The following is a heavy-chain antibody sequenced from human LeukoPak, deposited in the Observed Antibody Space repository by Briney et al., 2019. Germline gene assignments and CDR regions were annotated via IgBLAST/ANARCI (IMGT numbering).Heavy chain of an antibody. D-gene: IGHD3-22*01. Sequence: GGSLRLSCAASGFTVSSYYMNWVRQAPGKGLEWVSVIYSGSSTYYADSVKGRFTISRDNSKNTLYLQMNSLRAEDTAVYYCAKSVYYYDSSGYVYWGQGTLVTVSS. CDR2: IYSGSST. CDR3: AKSVYYYDSSGYVY. CDR1: GFTVSSYY. V-gene: IGHV3-53*01. J-gene: IGHJ4*02.